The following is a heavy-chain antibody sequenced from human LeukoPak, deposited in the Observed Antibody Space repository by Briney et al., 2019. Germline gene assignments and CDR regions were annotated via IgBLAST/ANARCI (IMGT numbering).Heavy chain of an antibody. J-gene: IGHJ4*02. CDR3: ARDSVRYGSGSYYAY. V-gene: IGHV1-69*04. Sequence: SVTVSCKASGATFSSYAISWVRQPPGQGLEWMGRVLPILGIANYAQRFQGRVTSTADKSTSTAYMELSSLRSEDTAVYYCARDSVRYGSGSYYAYWGQGTLVTVSS. CDR2: VLPILGIA. CDR1: GATFSSYA. D-gene: IGHD3-10*01.